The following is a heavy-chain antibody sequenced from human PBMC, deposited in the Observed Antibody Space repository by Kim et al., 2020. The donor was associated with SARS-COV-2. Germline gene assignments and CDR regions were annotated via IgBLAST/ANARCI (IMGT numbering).Heavy chain of an antibody. CDR3: ARKDKDGDNYFWFDP. D-gene: IGHD2-21*01. Sequence: GESLKISCTGSGYSFTNYWVAWLRQMPGEGLEWMGIIWPGDSDTRYSPSFQGQVTISADKSIRTVYLQWSSLKASDTATYYCARKDKDGDNYFWFDPWGQGTLVTVSS. J-gene: IGHJ5*02. CDR1: GYSFTNYW. CDR2: IWPGDSDT. V-gene: IGHV5-51*01.